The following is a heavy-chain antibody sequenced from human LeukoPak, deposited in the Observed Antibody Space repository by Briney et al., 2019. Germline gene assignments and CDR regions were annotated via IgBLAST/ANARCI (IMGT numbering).Heavy chain of an antibody. Sequence: SETLSLTCTVSGGSISSYNWSWIRQPPGKGLEWIGYIYYSGSTNYNPSLKSRVTISVDTSKNQFSLKLSSVTAADTAVYYCASSATTVGYYYGMDVWGQGTTVTVSS. CDR2: IYYSGST. D-gene: IGHD1-1*01. V-gene: IGHV4-59*01. CDR1: GGSISSYN. CDR3: ASSATTVGYYYGMDV. J-gene: IGHJ6*02.